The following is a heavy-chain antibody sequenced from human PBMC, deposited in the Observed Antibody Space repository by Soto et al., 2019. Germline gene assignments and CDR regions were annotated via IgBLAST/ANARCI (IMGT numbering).Heavy chain of an antibody. D-gene: IGHD3-9*01. CDR3: ARGRRSLTRYYYYYMDV. CDR2: IYSGGST. V-gene: IGHV3-53*04. CDR1: GFTVSSNY. J-gene: IGHJ6*03. Sequence: GGSLRLSCAASGFTVSSNYMSWVRQAPGKGLEWVSVIYSGGSTYYADSVKGRFTISRHNSKNTLYLQMNSLRAEDTAVYYCARGRRSLTRYYYYYMDVWGKGTTVTVSS.